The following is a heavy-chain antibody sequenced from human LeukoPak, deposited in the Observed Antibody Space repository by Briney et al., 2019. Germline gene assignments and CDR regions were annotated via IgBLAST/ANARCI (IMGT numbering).Heavy chain of an antibody. V-gene: IGHV3-23*01. Sequence: GGSLRLSCAASGFTFNTYTTNWVRQTPGKGLEWVSTISGTDDSTYYADSVKGRFTISRDNSKNTLYLQMDSLRAEDTAVYHCARDRAVGYYDSGGHVIFDYWGQGTLVTVSS. CDR1: GFTFNTYT. D-gene: IGHD3-22*01. CDR3: ARDRAVGYYDSGGHVIFDY. J-gene: IGHJ4*02. CDR2: ISGTDDST.